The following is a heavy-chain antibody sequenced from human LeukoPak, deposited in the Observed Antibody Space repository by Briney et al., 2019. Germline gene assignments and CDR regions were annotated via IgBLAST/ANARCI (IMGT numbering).Heavy chain of an antibody. Sequence: SETLSLTCTVSGYSISSGYYWGWIRQPPGKGLEWIGSIYHSGSTYYNPSLKSRVTISVDTSKNQFSLKLSSVTAADTAVYYCARDDSLRRPRINWFDPWGQETLVTVSS. V-gene: IGHV4-38-2*02. D-gene: IGHD2/OR15-2a*01. CDR1: GYSISSGYY. CDR3: ARDDSLRRPRINWFDP. CDR2: IYHSGST. J-gene: IGHJ5*02.